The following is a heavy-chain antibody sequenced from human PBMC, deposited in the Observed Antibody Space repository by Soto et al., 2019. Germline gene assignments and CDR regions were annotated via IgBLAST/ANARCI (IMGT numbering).Heavy chain of an antibody. CDR3: ARGPDDSDVPRWDY. CDR2: INLRGGTT. J-gene: IGHJ4*02. Sequence: QVQLMQSGAEVRKPGASVRLSCETSGYNFNQYYIHWVRQAPGQGLEGMGIINLRGGTTEYAHKFRGRVTVTGDTSTRTAYMELRRLRSDDTAIYFCARGPDDSDVPRWDYWGQGTLVTVSS. V-gene: IGHV1-46*02. D-gene: IGHD4-17*01. CDR1: GYNFNQYY.